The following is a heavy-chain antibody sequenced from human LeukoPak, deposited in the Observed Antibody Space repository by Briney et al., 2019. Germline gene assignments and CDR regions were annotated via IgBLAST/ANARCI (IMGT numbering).Heavy chain of an antibody. D-gene: IGHD3-9*01. Sequence: GGSLRLSCAASGFTFSSYGMHWVRQAPGKGLEWVAVISYDGSNKYYADSVKGRFTISRDNSKNTLYLQMNSLRAEDTAVYYCAKDKGYYDTVYGMYVWGQGTTVTVSS. V-gene: IGHV3-30*18. J-gene: IGHJ6*02. CDR2: ISYDGSNK. CDR3: AKDKGYYDTVYGMYV. CDR1: GFTFSSYG.